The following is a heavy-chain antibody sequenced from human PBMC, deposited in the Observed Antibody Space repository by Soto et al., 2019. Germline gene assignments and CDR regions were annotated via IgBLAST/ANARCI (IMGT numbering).Heavy chain of an antibody. D-gene: IGHD5-12*01. Sequence: SLRLSCAASGFTFSSYAMHWVRQAPGKGPEWVAVISYDGSNKYYADSVKGRFTISRDNSKNTLYLQMNSLRAEDTAVYYCARDYYRFNSGYGFSMDVWGQGTTVTVSS. CDR1: GFTFSSYA. CDR2: ISYDGSNK. CDR3: ARDYYRFNSGYGFSMDV. J-gene: IGHJ6*02. V-gene: IGHV3-30-3*01.